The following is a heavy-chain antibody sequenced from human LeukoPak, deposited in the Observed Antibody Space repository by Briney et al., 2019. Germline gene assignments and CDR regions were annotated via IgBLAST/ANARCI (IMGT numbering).Heavy chain of an antibody. D-gene: IGHD6-19*01. CDR1: GGTFSSYA. V-gene: IGHV1-69*13. J-gene: IGHJ4*02. CDR2: IIPIFGTA. CDR3: ARGYSSGWDFDY. Sequence: GASVKVPCKASGGTFSSYAISWVRQAPGQGLEWMGGIIPIFGTANYAQKFQGRVTITADESTSTAYMELSSLRSEDTAVYYCARGYSSGWDFDYWGQGTLVTVSS.